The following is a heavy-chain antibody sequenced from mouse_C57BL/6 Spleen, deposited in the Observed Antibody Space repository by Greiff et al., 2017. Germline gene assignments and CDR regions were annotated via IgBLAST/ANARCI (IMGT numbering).Heavy chain of an antibody. J-gene: IGHJ4*01. Sequence: VQLQQSGPELVKPGASVKIPCKASGYTFTDYNMDWVKQSHGKSLEWIGDITPNNGGTIYNQKFKGKATLTVDNPSSTAYMELRSLTSEDTAVYYCARCGYDEGWAMDYWGKGTSVTVSS. V-gene: IGHV1-18*01. CDR1: GYTFTDYN. D-gene: IGHD2-2*01. CDR3: ARCGYDEGWAMDY. CDR2: ITPNNGGT.